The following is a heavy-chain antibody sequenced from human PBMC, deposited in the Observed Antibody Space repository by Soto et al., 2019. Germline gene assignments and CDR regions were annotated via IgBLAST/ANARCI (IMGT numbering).Heavy chain of an antibody. CDR3: ARNVDTRLRPLGY. Sequence: SETLSLTCAVYGGSFSGYYWSWIRQPPGKGLEWIGKINHSGSTNYNPSLKSRVTISVDTSKNQFSLKLSSVTAADTAVYYCARNVDTRLRPLGYWGQGTLVTVSS. J-gene: IGHJ4*02. V-gene: IGHV4-34*01. D-gene: IGHD2-21*01. CDR2: INHSGST. CDR1: GGSFSGYY.